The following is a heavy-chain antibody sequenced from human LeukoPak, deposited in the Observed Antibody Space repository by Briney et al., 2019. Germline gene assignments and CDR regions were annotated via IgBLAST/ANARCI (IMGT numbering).Heavy chain of an antibody. CDR1: GGSISSYY. D-gene: IGHD2-21*01. J-gene: IGHJ6*02. CDR3: ARHAYGGLNYYGLDV. CDR2: IYYSGST. Sequence: SETLSLTCTVSGGSISSYYWSWIRQPPGKGLEWIGYIYYSGSTNYNPSLKSRVTISVDTSKNQFSLKLTSVTAADTAVYYCARHAYGGLNYYGLDVWGQGTTVTVSS. V-gene: IGHV4-59*08.